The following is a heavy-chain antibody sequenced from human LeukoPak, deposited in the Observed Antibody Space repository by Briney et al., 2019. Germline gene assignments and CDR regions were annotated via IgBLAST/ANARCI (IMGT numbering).Heavy chain of an antibody. CDR2: INHSGST. Sequence: PSETLSLTCAVYGGSFSGYYWSWIRQPPGKGLEWIGEINHSGSTNYNPSLKSRVTISADTSKNQFSLKLSSVTAADTAVYYCASQTVVPAAIYYYYYGMDVWGQGTTVTVSS. V-gene: IGHV4-34*01. D-gene: IGHD2-2*01. CDR3: ASQTVVPAAIYYYYYGMDV. J-gene: IGHJ6*02. CDR1: GGSFSGYY.